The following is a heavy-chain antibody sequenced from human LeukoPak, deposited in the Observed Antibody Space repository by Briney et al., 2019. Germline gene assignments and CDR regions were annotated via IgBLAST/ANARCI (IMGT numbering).Heavy chain of an antibody. V-gene: IGHV1-69*13. CDR2: IIPFFGSTA. J-gene: IGHJ6*02. D-gene: IGHD1-26*01. Sequence: GASVNVSCKASGGTFSGYAISWVRQAPGQGLEWMGGIIPFFGSTANYAQRFQNRVTITADEYASTAYMELSGLKSEDTAIYYCAREKWEPPYYYYGLDVWGQGTTVTVSS. CDR1: GGTFSGYA. CDR3: AREKWEPPYYYYGLDV.